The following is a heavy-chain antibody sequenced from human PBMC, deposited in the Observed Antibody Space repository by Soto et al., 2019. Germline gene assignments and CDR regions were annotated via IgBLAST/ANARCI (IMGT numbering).Heavy chain of an antibody. D-gene: IGHD3-10*01. CDR2: INPNSGGT. V-gene: IGHV1-2*04. CDR3: ARDLRGRISPDAFDI. J-gene: IGHJ3*02. CDR1: GYTFTGYY. Sequence: GASVKVSCKASGYTFTGYYMHWVRQAPGQGLEWMGWINPNSGGTNYAQKFQGWVTMTRDTSISTAYMELSRLRSDDTAVYYCARDLRGRISPDAFDIWGQGTMVTVSS.